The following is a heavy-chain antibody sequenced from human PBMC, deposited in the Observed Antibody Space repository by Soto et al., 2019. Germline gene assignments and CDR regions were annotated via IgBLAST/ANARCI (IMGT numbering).Heavy chain of an antibody. CDR3: TESSGWSRAFDY. J-gene: IGHJ4*02. D-gene: IGHD6-19*01. CDR1: GGSISSYY. CDR2: MYYSGST. V-gene: IGHV4-59*01. Sequence: SETLSLTCTVSGGSISSYYWSWIRQPPGKGLEWIGYMYYSGSTNYNPSLKSRVTISVDTSKNQFSLKLSSVTAAGTAVYYGTESSGWSRAFDYWGQGTLATV.